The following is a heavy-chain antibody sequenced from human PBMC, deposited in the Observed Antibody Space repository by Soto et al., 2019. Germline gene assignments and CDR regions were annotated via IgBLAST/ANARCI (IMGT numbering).Heavy chain of an antibody. CDR3: ARGPLTYYYYGMDV. J-gene: IGHJ6*02. CDR1: GFTVSSNY. CDR2: IYSGGST. Sequence: GGSLRLSCAASGFTVSSNYMSWVRQAPGKGLEWVSVIYSGGSTYYADSVKGRFTISRDNSKNTLYLQMNSLRAEDTAVYYCARGPLTYYYYGMDVWGQGTTVTVSS. V-gene: IGHV3-53*01. D-gene: IGHD7-27*01.